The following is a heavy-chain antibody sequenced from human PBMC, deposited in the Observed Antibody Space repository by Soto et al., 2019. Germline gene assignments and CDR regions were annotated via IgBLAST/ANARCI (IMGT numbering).Heavy chain of an antibody. CDR3: ARAPLRLGELSLPYYFDY. D-gene: IGHD3-16*02. Sequence: PSETLSLTCTVSGGSISSYYWSWIRQPPGKGLEWIGYIYYSGSTNYNPSLKSRVTISVDTSKNQFSLKLSSVTAADTAVYYCARAPLRLGELSLPYYFDYWGQGTLVTVSS. CDR2: IYYSGST. V-gene: IGHV4-59*01. CDR1: GGSISSYY. J-gene: IGHJ4*02.